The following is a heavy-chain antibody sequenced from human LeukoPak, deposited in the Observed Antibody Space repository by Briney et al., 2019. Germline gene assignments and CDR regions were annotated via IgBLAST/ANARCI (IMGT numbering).Heavy chain of an antibody. Sequence: GASVKVSCKASGYTFTSYDVNWVRQATGQGLEWMGWVNPNSGNTAYAQNFQGRVTMTSDTSINTAYMELSSLRSEDTAVYYCARGAWTSSFDYWAQGTLVTVSS. CDR1: GYTFTSYD. D-gene: IGHD6-6*01. J-gene: IGHJ4*02. V-gene: IGHV1-8*01. CDR2: VNPNSGNT. CDR3: ARGAWTSSFDY.